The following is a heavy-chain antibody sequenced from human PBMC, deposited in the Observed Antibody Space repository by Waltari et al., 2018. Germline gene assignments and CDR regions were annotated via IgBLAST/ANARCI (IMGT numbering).Heavy chain of an antibody. CDR3: IRPFEMGID. Sequence: EVQLVESGGALVQPGGSLKLSCAASGPIISYYAIHWVRQASGKGPEWVGRIRSRFKGDATAYGESVQGRFTISRDDSKNTVYLEMNSLKTDDTAVYYCIRPFEMGIDWGQGTLVTVSS. CDR2: IRSRFKGDAT. CDR1: GPIISYYA. J-gene: IGHJ4*02. D-gene: IGHD7-27*01. V-gene: IGHV3-73*01.